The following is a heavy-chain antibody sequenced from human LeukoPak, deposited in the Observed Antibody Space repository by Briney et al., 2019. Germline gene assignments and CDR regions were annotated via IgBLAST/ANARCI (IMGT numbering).Heavy chain of an antibody. J-gene: IGHJ4*02. CDR1: GFTFNKYS. CDR3: AGAWQ. V-gene: IGHV3-23*01. D-gene: IGHD4/OR15-4a*01. CDR2: ISGCGDST. Sequence: GGSLRLSCAASGFTFNKYSMSWLRQAPGQGLEWVSDISGCGDSTRYADSVKGRFTISRDNSKNTLYLEMNSLRAGDTAIYYCAGAWQWGQGTLVTVSS.